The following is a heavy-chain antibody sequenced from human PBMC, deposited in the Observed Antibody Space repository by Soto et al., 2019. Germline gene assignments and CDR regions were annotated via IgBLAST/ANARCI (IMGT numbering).Heavy chain of an antibody. CDR2: IGTAGDT. Sequence: PGGSLRLSCAASGFTFSSYDMHWVRQATGKGLEWVSAIGTAGDTYYPGSVKGRFTISRENAKNSLYLQMNSLRAGDTAVYYCARAYYDILTGSDIYYGMDVWGQGTTVTVSS. D-gene: IGHD3-9*01. V-gene: IGHV3-13*01. CDR1: GFTFSSYD. J-gene: IGHJ6*02. CDR3: ARAYYDILTGSDIYYGMDV.